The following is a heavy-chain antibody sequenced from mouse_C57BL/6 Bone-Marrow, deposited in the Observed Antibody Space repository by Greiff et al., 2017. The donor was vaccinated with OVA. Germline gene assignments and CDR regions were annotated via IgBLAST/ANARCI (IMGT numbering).Heavy chain of an antibody. D-gene: IGHD2-5*01. V-gene: IGHV1-55*01. J-gene: IGHJ1*03. CDR2: IYPGSGST. CDR1: GYTFTSYW. CDR3: ATYYSNYSYFDV. Sequence: VQLQQPGAELVKPGASVKMSCKASGYTFTSYWITWVKQRPGQGLEWIGDIYPGSGSTNYNEKFKSKATLTVDTSSSTAYMQLSSLTSEDSAVYYCATYYSNYSYFDVWCTGTTVTVSS.